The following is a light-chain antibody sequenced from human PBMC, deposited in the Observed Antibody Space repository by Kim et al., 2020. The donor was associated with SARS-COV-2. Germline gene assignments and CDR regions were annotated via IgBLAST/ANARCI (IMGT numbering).Light chain of an antibody. CDR2: DVN. V-gene: IGLV2-14*03. J-gene: IGLJ3*02. CDR3: SSFTTRSTLV. Sequence: GQSRSISCTATSSNIGSYNYVSWHQQHPGKAPKLMIYDVNKRPSGISSRFSGSKSGSTASLTISGLQAEDEADYYCSSFTTRSTLVFGGGTQLTVL. CDR1: SSNIGSYNY.